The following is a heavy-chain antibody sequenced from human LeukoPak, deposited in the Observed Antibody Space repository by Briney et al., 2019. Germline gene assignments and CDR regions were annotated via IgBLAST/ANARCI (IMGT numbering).Heavy chain of an antibody. J-gene: IGHJ5*02. CDR3: ARHSRYGGPGWFDP. CDR1: GGSISSYY. D-gene: IGHD1-26*01. CDR2: IYYSGST. V-gene: IGHV4-59*08. Sequence: SETLSLTCTVSGGSISSYYWSWIRQPPGKGLEWIGYIYYSGSTNYNPSLKSRVTISVDTSKNQFSLKLSSVTAADTAVYYCARHSRYGGPGWFDPWGRGTLVTVSS.